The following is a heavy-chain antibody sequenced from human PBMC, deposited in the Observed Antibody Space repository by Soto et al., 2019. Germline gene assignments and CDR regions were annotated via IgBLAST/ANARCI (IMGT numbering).Heavy chain of an antibody. J-gene: IGHJ4*02. Sequence: EVQLVESGGGLVKPGGSLRLSCAASGFTFTRYSMNWVRQAPGKGLEWVSYISSTTNYIYYGDSMNGLFTISRDNAKNSLYLERNSLRAEDTAVYYCARESEDLTSNFDYWGQGTLVTVSS. CDR3: ARESEDLTSNFDY. CDR2: ISSTTNYI. V-gene: IGHV3-21*06. CDR1: GFTFTRYS.